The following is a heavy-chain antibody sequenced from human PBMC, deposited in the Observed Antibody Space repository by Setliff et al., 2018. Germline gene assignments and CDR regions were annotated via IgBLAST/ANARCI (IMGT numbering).Heavy chain of an antibody. Sequence: GGSLRLSCVASGFTVSHNYMTWVRQAPGKGLEWGSLIYSGGATHYTDSVKGRFTVSRDDSKSTLYLQMNSLRAEDTAVYYCASYGSWYERAYYYGMDVWGQGTTVTVSS. CDR3: ASYGSWYERAYYYGMDV. D-gene: IGHD6-13*01. J-gene: IGHJ6*02. CDR2: IYSGGAT. CDR1: GFTVSHNY. V-gene: IGHV3-53*01.